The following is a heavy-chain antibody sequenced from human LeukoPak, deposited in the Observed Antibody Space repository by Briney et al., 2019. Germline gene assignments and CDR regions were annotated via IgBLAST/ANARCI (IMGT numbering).Heavy chain of an antibody. J-gene: IGHJ4*02. CDR1: GFTFSSYS. Sequence: RPGGSLRLSCAASGFTFSSYSMTWVRQAPGKGLEWVSSISSSSSYIYYADSVKGRFTISRDNAKNSLYLQMDSLRAEDTAVYYCARDLAVQGDIAAPDYWGQGTLVTVSS. V-gene: IGHV3-21*01. CDR2: ISSSSSYI. D-gene: IGHD6-13*01. CDR3: ARDLAVQGDIAAPDY.